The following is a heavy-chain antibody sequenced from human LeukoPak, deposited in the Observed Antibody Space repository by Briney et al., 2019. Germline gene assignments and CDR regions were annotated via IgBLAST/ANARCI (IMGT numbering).Heavy chain of an antibody. Sequence: GGSLRLSCAASGFTFSSYSMNWVRQAPGKGLEWVSSISSSSSYIYYAASVKGRFTISRDNAKNSLYLQMNSLRAEDTAVYYCARGLYSGYDPYYYYYYGMDVWGQGTTVTVSS. J-gene: IGHJ6*02. CDR1: GFTFSSYS. V-gene: IGHV3-21*01. CDR2: ISSSSSYI. D-gene: IGHD5-12*01. CDR3: ARGLYSGYDPYYYYYYGMDV.